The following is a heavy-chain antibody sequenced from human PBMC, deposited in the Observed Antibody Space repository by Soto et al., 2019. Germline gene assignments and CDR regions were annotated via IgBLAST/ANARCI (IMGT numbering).Heavy chain of an antibody. V-gene: IGHV1-58*01. CDR3: AAVGKATLHY. CDR1: GFTFASSA. CDR2: IVVGSGNT. J-gene: IGHJ4*02. Sequence: GASVKVSCKASGFTFASSAVRWVRQARGQRLEWIGWIVVGSGNTNYAQKFQERVTITRDMSTSTAYMELSSLRSEDTAVYYCAAVGKATLHYWGQGTLVTVSS.